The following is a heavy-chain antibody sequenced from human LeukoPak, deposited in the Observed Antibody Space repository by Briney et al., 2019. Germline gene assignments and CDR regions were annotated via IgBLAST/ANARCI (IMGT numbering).Heavy chain of an antibody. Sequence: PGGSLRLSCAPSGFTFSNAWMNWVRQAPGKGLEWVGRIRSNSDGGTIDYAVPVKGRFALSRDDSKNTLYLQMNSLRTEDTAVYYCARLHSAVYYGDAFDIWGQGTMVTVSS. D-gene: IGHD3-10*01. CDR1: GFTFSNAW. V-gene: IGHV3-15*07. J-gene: IGHJ3*02. CDR2: IRSNSDGGTI. CDR3: ARLHSAVYYGDAFDI.